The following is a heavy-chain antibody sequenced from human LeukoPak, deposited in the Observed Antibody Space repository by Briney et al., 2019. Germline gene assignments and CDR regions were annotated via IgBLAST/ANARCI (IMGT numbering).Heavy chain of an antibody. CDR1: GFALTGNY. CDR2: ISSGSYSH. V-gene: IGHV3-11*01. Sequence: GGSLRLSCVVSGFALTGNYMSWIRQAPGKEPEWVAYISSGSYSHYYADSVRGRFTISRDNSKNSLYLEMSDLRVEDTALYYCARGKRTFDPRGQGTLVTVTS. J-gene: IGHJ5*02. CDR3: ARGKRTFDP.